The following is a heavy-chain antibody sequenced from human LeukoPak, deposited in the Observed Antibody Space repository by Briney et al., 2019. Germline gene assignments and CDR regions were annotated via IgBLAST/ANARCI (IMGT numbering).Heavy chain of an antibody. CDR2: IYYSGST. D-gene: IGHD6-13*01. V-gene: IGHV4-39*07. J-gene: IGHJ4*02. CDR3: ARVVGYSSSWYPLYYFDY. Sequence: SETLSLTCTVSGGSISSSSYYWGWIRQPPGKGLEWIGSIYYSGSTYYNPSLKSRVTISVDTSRNQFSLKLSSVTAADTAVYYCARVVGYSSSWYPLYYFDYWGQGTLVTVSS. CDR1: GGSISSSSYY.